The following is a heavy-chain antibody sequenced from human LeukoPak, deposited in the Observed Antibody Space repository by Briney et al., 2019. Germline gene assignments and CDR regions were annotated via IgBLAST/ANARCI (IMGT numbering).Heavy chain of an antibody. CDR2: ISSSGSTI. V-gene: IGHV3-11*01. Sequence: GGSLRLSCAASGFTFSDYYMSWIRQAPGKGLEGVSYISSSGSTIYYADSVKGRFTISRDNAKNSLYLQMNSLRAEDTAVYYCARCDVMVAAAGPSYYYYYMDVWGKGTTVTVSS. CDR1: GFTFSDYY. D-gene: IGHD6-13*01. J-gene: IGHJ6*03. CDR3: ARCDVMVAAAGPSYYYYYMDV.